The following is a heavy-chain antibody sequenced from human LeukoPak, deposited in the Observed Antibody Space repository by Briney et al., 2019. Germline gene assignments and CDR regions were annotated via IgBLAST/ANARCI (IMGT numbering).Heavy chain of an antibody. V-gene: IGHV3-30*02. Sequence: GGSLRLSCVASGFTFSAHGIHWVRQAPGKGLDWVTFIRYEGHYKYYADSVTGRFTVSRDNSKNTVYLQMNNLMTEDTAVYYCAKTRGVEGAFDIWGQGTRVTVSS. CDR1: GFTFSAHG. J-gene: IGHJ3*02. D-gene: IGHD2-21*01. CDR2: IRYEGHYK. CDR3: AKTRGVEGAFDI.